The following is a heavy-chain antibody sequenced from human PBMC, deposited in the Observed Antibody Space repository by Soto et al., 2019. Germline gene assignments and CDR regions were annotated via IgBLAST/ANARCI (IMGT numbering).Heavy chain of an antibody. CDR1: GFTFSSYA. D-gene: IGHD3-9*01. J-gene: IGHJ6*02. Sequence: EVQLLESGEGLVQPGGSLKLSCAASGFTFSSYAMSWVRQAPGKGLEWVSGIGGSGGNTYYADSVKGRFTISSDNSKNTLFLQMNSVRAEDTAEYYCARVVRYFDTPYGMDVCGQGTTVTVSS. CDR3: ARVVRYFDTPYGMDV. V-gene: IGHV3-23*01. CDR2: IGGSGGNT.